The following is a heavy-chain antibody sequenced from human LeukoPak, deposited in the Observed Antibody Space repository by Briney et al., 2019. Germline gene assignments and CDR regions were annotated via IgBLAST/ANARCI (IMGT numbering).Heavy chain of an antibody. CDR3: AKMRPYSSGWYDY. CDR1: GGSFSGYY. V-gene: IGHV4-34*01. D-gene: IGHD6-19*01. CDR2: INHSGST. Sequence: PSETLSLTCAVYGGSFSGYYWSWIRQPPGKGLEWIGEINHSGSTNYNPSLKSRVTISVDTSKNQFSLKLSSVTAADTAVYYCAKMRPYSSGWYDYWGQGTLVTASS. J-gene: IGHJ4*02.